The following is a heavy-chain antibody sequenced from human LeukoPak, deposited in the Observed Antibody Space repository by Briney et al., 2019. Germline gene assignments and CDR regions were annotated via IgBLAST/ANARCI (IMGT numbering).Heavy chain of an antibody. D-gene: IGHD3-22*01. V-gene: IGHV3-73*01. CDR2: IRSKANSYAT. CDR3: TSPSYYYDSSGYRTVDI. Sequence: GGSLRLSCAASGFTFSSYTMHWVRQASGKGLEWVGRIRSKANSYATAYAASVKGRFTISRDDSKNTAYLQMNSLKTEDTAVYYCTSPSYYYDSSGYRTVDIWGQGTTVTVSS. CDR1: GFTFSSYT. J-gene: IGHJ6*02.